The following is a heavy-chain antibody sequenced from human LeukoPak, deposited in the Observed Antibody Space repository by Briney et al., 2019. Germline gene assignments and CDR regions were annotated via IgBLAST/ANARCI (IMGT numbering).Heavy chain of an antibody. CDR2: INPSSGDT. CDR1: GYTFTGYY. Sequence: GASVKVSCKASGYTFTGYYMHWVRQAPGQGLEWMGWINPSSGDTKSAQKLQGRLTMTRDTSITTAYMDLSRLTSDDTAVYYCTRDDIVGARDFDSWGQGTLVTVSS. CDR3: TRDDIVGARDFDS. D-gene: IGHD1-26*01. J-gene: IGHJ4*02. V-gene: IGHV1-2*02.